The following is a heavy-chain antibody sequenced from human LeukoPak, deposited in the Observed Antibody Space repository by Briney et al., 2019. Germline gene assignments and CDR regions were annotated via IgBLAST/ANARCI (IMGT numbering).Heavy chain of an antibody. CDR3: ARDQAAITTPLAWSFAL. CDR1: GYTFTSYG. Sequence: ASVKVSCKASGYTFTSYGISWVRQAPGQGLEWMGWISAYNGNTNYAQKLQGRVTMTTDTSTSTAYMELSSLRSEDTAVYYCARDQAAITTPLAWSFALWGRGTLVTVSS. V-gene: IGHV1-18*01. J-gene: IGHJ2*01. D-gene: IGHD1-14*01. CDR2: ISAYNGNT.